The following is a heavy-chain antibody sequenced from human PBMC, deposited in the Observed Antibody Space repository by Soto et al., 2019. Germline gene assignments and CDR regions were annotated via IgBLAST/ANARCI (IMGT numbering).Heavy chain of an antibody. J-gene: IGHJ3*02. CDR1: GFTFSTYA. CDR2: ISPGGDRR. D-gene: IGHD2-21*02. Sequence: GVSLRLSCVASGFTFSTYAIHWVRQAPGKGLEWLSAISPGGDRRRYADSVKGRFTISRDNSRNTLYLEISSLRAEDTAAYYCARDYIGGDTDGLDIWGQGTMVTVSS. V-gene: IGHV3-23*01. CDR3: ARDYIGGDTDGLDI.